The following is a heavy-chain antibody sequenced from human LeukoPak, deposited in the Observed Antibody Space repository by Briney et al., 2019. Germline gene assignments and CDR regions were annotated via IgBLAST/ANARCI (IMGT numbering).Heavy chain of an antibody. CDR3: AREPVYYDSSGYYYYYYGMDV. CDR1: GFTFSSYG. V-gene: IGHV3-33*01. CDR2: IWYDGSNK. J-gene: IGHJ6*02. D-gene: IGHD3-22*01. Sequence: PGGSLRLSCAASGFTFSSYGMHWVRQAPGKGLEWVAVIWYDGSNKYYADSVKGRFTISRDNSKNTLYLQMNSLRAEDTAVYYCAREPVYYDSSGYYYYYYGMDVWGQGTTVTVSS.